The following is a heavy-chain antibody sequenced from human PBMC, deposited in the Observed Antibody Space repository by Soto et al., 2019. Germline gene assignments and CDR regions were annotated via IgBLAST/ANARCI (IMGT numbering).Heavy chain of an antibody. J-gene: IGHJ4*02. D-gene: IGHD3-10*01. CDR2: IYYSGST. Sequence: QLQLQESGPGLVKPSETLSLTCTVSGGSISSSSYYWGWIRQPPGKGLEWIGSIYYSGSTYYNPSLKSRVTISVDTSKNQFSLKLSSVTAADTAVYYCASFSAVRGVLDYWGQGTLVTVSS. CDR3: ASFSAVRGVLDY. V-gene: IGHV4-39*01. CDR1: GGSISSSSYY.